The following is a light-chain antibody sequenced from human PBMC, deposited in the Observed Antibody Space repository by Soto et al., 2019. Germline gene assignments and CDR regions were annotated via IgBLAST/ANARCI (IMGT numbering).Light chain of an antibody. CDR2: GAS. Sequence: EIVMTQSPATLSVSPGGRATLSCRASQTISGTLAWYQQKPGQAPRLLIHGASTRAPGFPARFSGSGSGTDFTLTISSLQSEDFAVYYCQQYDNWPWTFGQATKVDIK. J-gene: IGKJ1*01. V-gene: IGKV3-15*01. CDR1: QTISGT. CDR3: QQYDNWPWT.